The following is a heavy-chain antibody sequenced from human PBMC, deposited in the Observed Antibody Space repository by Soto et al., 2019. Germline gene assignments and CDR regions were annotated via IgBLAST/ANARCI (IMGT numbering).Heavy chain of an antibody. CDR1: GYTFTSYY. CDR3: ASGYCSGGSCPSSPVLHAFDI. J-gene: IGHJ3*02. D-gene: IGHD2-15*01. Sequence: ASVKVSCKASGYTFTSYYMHWVRQAPGQGLEWMGIINPSGGSTSYAQKFQGRVTMTRDTSTSTVYMELSSLRSEDTAVYYCASGYCSGGSCPSSPVLHAFDIWGQGTMVTVSS. V-gene: IGHV1-46*01. CDR2: INPSGGST.